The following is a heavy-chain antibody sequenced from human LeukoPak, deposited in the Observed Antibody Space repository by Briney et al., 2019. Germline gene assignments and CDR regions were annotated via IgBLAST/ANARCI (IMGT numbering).Heavy chain of an antibody. J-gene: IGHJ4*02. CDR1: GGSFSGYY. Sequence: PSETLSLTCAVYGGSFSGYYWSWLRQPPGKGLEWIGEINHSGSTNYNPSLKSRVTISVDTSKKQFSLTLSSVTAADKAVNYCARLGSGGSGYTDYWGQGTLVTVPS. V-gene: IGHV4-34*01. CDR2: INHSGST. D-gene: IGHD2-15*01. CDR3: ARLGSGGSGYTDY.